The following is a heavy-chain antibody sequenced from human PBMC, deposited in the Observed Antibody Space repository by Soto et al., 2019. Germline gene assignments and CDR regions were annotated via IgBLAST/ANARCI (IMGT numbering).Heavy chain of an antibody. D-gene: IGHD2-2*02. J-gene: IGHJ4*02. V-gene: IGHV3-30*18. Sequence: HPGGSLRLSCAASGFTFSSYGMHWVRQAPGKGLEWVAVISYDGSNKYYADSVKGRFTISRGNSKNTLYLQMNSLRAEDTAVYYCAKSYQLLYRFDYWGQGTLVTVSS. CDR2: ISYDGSNK. CDR3: AKSYQLLYRFDY. CDR1: GFTFSSYG.